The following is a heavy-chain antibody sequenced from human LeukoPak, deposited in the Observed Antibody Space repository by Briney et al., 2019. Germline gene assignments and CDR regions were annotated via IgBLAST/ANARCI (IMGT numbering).Heavy chain of an antibody. CDR1: GGSFSGYY. Sequence: SETLSLTCAVYGGSFSGYYWSWIRQPPGKGLEWIGEINHSGSTNYNPSLKSRVTISVDTSKNQFSLKLSSVTAADTAVYYCARHVIAAAGTDSQYYYMDVWGKGTTVTISS. V-gene: IGHV4-34*01. D-gene: IGHD6-13*01. CDR2: INHSGST. CDR3: ARHVIAAAGTDSQYYYMDV. J-gene: IGHJ6*03.